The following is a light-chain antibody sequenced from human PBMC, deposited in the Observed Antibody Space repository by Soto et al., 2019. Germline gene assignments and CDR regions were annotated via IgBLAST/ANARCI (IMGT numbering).Light chain of an antibody. CDR2: DAS. Sequence: EIVMTQSPATLSVSPGERATLSCRASQTISSSYLAWYQQKPGQAPRLLIYDASSRATGIPDRFSGSGSGTDFTLTISSLEPEDFAFYHCQQYGSSPLTFGGGTKVDIK. CDR1: QTISSSY. V-gene: IGKV3-20*01. J-gene: IGKJ4*01. CDR3: QQYGSSPLT.